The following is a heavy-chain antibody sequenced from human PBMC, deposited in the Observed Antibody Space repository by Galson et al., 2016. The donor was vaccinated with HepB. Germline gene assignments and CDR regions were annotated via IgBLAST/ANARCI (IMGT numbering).Heavy chain of an antibody. D-gene: IGHD6-13*01. CDR2: ISGSGVTT. Sequence: SLRLSCAASGFTFSSYAMTWVRQAPGKGLEWVSAISGSGVTTYYADSVKGRFTISRDNFKNTLYLQMNSLRAEDTALYYCARDAEPGIAAAGFGGFDYWGQGTLVTVSS. CDR1: GFTFSSYA. CDR3: ARDAEPGIAAAGFGGFDY. V-gene: IGHV3-23*01. J-gene: IGHJ4*02.